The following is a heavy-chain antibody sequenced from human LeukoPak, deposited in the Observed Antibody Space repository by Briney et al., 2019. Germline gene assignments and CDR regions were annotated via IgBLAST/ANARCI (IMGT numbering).Heavy chain of an antibody. Sequence: PSETLSLTCAVYGGSFSGYYWSWIRQPAGKGLEWIGYVYYTGSTDYNPSLKSRVTISVDTSKNQFSLKLSSVAAADTAVYYCVRDRHWTNDWVFDYWGQGTLVTVSS. J-gene: IGHJ4*02. CDR3: VRDRHWTNDWVFDY. CDR2: VYYTGST. V-gene: IGHV4-59*01. CDR1: GGSFSGYY. D-gene: IGHD1/OR15-1a*01.